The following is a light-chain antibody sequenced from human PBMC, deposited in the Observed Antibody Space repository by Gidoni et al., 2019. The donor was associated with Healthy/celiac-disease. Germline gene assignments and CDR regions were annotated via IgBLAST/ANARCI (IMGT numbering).Light chain of an antibody. V-gene: IGKV1-39*01. CDR3: QQSYSTLWT. CDR2: AAS. J-gene: IGKJ1*01. CDR1: QSISSY. Sequence: DIQMTPSPSSLSASVGDRVTITCRASQSISSYLNWYQQKPVKAPKLLIYAASSLQSGVPSRFSGSGSGTDFTLTISSLQPEDFATYYCQQSYSTLWTFGQGTKVEIK.